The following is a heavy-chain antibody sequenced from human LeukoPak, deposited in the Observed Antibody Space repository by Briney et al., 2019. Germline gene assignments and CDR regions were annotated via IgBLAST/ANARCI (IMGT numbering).Heavy chain of an antibody. D-gene: IGHD5-18*01. CDR1: VFTFGSHA. V-gene: IGHV3-23*01. J-gene: IGHJ4*02. Sequence: GGSLRLSCEASVFTFGSHAMYWVRQAPGKGLERVAGILGSGGSPHYADPVKGRFTISRDNSRNTVYLQINSLRAEDTAVYYCGKTTVGYSSGQKPAWPVDYWGQGTLVTVSS. CDR3: GKTTVGYSSGQKPAWPVDY. CDR2: ILGSGGSP.